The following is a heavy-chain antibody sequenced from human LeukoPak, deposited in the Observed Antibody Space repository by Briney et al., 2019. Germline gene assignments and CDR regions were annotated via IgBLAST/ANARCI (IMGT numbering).Heavy chain of an antibody. J-gene: IGHJ4*02. V-gene: IGHV4-59*01. Sequence: SETLSLTCTVSGGSMSGYYWSWIRQPPGKGLEWIGYIHYSGTTNSNPSLKSRVTISLDTSRNQFSLKLRSVTTADTAVYYCARRRVYSGSGEFDFWGQGTLVTVSS. D-gene: IGHD5-12*01. CDR1: GGSMSGYY. CDR2: IHYSGTT. CDR3: ARRRVYSGSGEFDF.